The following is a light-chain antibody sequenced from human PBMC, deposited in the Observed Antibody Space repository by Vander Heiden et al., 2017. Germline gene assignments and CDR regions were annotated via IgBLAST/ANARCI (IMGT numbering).Light chain of an antibody. J-gene: IGKJ1*01. Sequence: DIQMTKSPSSLSASVGDRVTITCRASQGISNYLAWYQQKPGKVPKLLIYAASTFQAGVPSRFSGSGSWTNFTLTISSLLPEDVATYYCQKYNSAPRTFGQGTKVEIK. CDR3: QKYNSAPRT. CDR1: QGISNY. CDR2: AAS. V-gene: IGKV1-27*01.